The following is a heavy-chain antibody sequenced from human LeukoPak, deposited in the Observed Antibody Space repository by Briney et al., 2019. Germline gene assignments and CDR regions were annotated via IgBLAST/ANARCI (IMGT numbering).Heavy chain of an antibody. Sequence: GGSLRLSCADSGFTFGRYWMHWVRQAPGKGLVWVSHITTDGSGTSYADSVKGRFTISRDNAKNTLYLQMNSLRAEDTAVYYCAAWDIVVVVAATPSDGWGQGTLVTVSS. CDR1: GFTFGRYW. D-gene: IGHD2-15*01. CDR3: AAWDIVVVVAATPSDG. CDR2: ITTDGSGT. V-gene: IGHV3-74*01. J-gene: IGHJ4*02.